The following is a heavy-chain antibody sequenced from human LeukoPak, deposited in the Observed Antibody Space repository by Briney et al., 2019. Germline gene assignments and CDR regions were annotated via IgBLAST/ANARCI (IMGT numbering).Heavy chain of an antibody. J-gene: IGHJ4*02. CDR1: GFTFRSYD. CDR2: IQDEGISK. Sequence: QTGGSLRLSCLGSGFTFRSYDMHWVRQAPGKGPEWVAFIQDEGISKNYADSVKGRFAISRDNFKNTVYLEMTSLTTEDTALYYCAKARDSANYYFDSWGQGTLVTVSS. D-gene: IGHD1-26*01. CDR3: AKARDSANYYFDS. V-gene: IGHV3-30*02.